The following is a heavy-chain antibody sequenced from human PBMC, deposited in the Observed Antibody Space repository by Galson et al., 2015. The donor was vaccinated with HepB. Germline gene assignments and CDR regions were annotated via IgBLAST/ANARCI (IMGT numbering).Heavy chain of an antibody. D-gene: IGHD1-7*01. Sequence: SLRLSCAASGFTFNNYAMSWVRQAPGKGLEWVSSISGSGGSAYYADSVKGRFTISRDNSKNTLYMQMNSLRADDTAVYYCAKVATWNYADFDYWGQGTLVTVSS. J-gene: IGHJ4*02. V-gene: IGHV3-23*01. CDR2: ISGSGGSA. CDR1: GFTFNNYA. CDR3: AKVATWNYADFDY.